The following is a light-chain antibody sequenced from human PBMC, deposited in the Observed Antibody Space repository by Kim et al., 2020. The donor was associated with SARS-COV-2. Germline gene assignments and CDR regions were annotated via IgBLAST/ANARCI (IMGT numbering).Light chain of an antibody. CDR2: ATS. J-gene: IGKJ1*01. CDR3: QQYDSSHWT. Sequence: SPGDRATLYCRASHSVSANYVAWYQQSTGQPPRLLIYATSSRASGTPDMFCGGGCGTDFTLTNSRLGPKDSALYFCQQYDSSHWTFGQGTKVDIK. CDR1: HSVSANY. V-gene: IGKV3-20*01.